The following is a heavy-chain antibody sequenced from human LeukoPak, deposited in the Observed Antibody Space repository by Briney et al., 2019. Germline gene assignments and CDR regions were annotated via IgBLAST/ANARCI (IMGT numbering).Heavy chain of an antibody. CDR1: GFTFSSYG. Sequence: HPGGSLRLSCAASGFTFSSYGMHWVRQAPGKGLEWVAVIWYDGSNKYYADSVKGRFTISRDNSKNTLYLQMNSLRAEDTAVYYCVTDGAAAWYKLDYWGQGTLVTVSS. J-gene: IGHJ4*02. CDR3: VTDGAAAWYKLDY. D-gene: IGHD1-1*01. V-gene: IGHV3-33*01. CDR2: IWYDGSNK.